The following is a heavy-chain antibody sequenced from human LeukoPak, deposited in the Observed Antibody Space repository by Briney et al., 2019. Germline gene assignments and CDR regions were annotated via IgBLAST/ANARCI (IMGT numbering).Heavy chain of an antibody. CDR3: ARDRPLIVVVPAAIGYYYGMDV. J-gene: IGHJ6*02. CDR1: GFTFSSYS. Sequence: PGGSLRLSCAASGFTFSSYSMNWVRPAPGKGPEWVSYISSSSSTIYYADSVKGRFTISRDNAKNSLYLQMNSLRDEDTAVYYCARDRPLIVVVPAAIGYYYGMDVWGQGTTVTVSS. CDR2: ISSSSSTI. V-gene: IGHV3-48*02. D-gene: IGHD2-2*01.